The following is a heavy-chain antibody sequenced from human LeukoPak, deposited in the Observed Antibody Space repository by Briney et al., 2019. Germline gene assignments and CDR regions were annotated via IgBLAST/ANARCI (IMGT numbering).Heavy chain of an antibody. CDR1: GFTFSSYA. Sequence: PGGSLRLSCAASGFTFSSYAMHWVRQAPGKGLEWVAVISYDGSNKYYADSVKGRFAISRDNSKNTLYLQMNSLRAEDTAVYYCAKEIVYSNYYFDYWGQGTLVTVSS. D-gene: IGHD4-11*01. J-gene: IGHJ4*02. V-gene: IGHV3-30*09. CDR3: AKEIVYSNYYFDY. CDR2: ISYDGSNK.